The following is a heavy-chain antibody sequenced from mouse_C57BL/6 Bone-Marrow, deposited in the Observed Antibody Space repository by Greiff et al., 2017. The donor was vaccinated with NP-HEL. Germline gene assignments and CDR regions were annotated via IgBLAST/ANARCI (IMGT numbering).Heavy chain of an antibody. CDR2: IYPGNSDT. CDR3: TKFYYYGSSYWYFDV. V-gene: IGHV1-5*01. D-gene: IGHD1-1*01. CDR1: GYTFTSYW. Sequence: DVHLVESGTVLARPGASVKMSCKTSGYTFTSYWMHWVKQRPGQGLEWIGAIYPGNSDTSYNQKFKGKAKLTAVTSASTAYMELSSLTKEDSAVYYCTKFYYYGSSYWYFDVWGTGTTVTVSS. J-gene: IGHJ1*03.